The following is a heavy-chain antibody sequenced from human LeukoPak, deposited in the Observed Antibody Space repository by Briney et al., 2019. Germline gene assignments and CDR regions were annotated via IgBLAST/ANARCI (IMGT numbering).Heavy chain of an antibody. CDR1: GFTFSSYW. J-gene: IGHJ4*02. Sequence: PGGSLRLSCAASGFTFSSYWMSWVRQAPGKGLEWVANINHDGSEKYYVDSVKGRFTIYRDNAKNSLFLQMNTLRAEDTAVYYCTRDPLYNFWSGFPAYWGQGTLVTVSS. CDR3: TRDPLYNFWSGFPAY. V-gene: IGHV3-7*01. CDR2: INHDGSEK. D-gene: IGHD3-3*01.